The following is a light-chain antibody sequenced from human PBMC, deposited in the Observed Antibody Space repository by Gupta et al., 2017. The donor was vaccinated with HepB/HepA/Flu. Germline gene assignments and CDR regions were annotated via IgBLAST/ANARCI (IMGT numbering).Light chain of an antibody. CDR1: SSDVGGYNY. J-gene: IGLJ2*01. CDR2: EVS. CDR3: SSYAGRNNLMV. V-gene: IGLV2-8*01. Sequence: QSALTQPPSASGSPGQSVTISCTGTSSDVGGYNYVSWYQQHPGKAPKLMIYEVSKRPSGVPDRFSGSKSGNTASLTVSGLQAEDEADYYCSSYAGRNNLMVFGGGTKLTVL.